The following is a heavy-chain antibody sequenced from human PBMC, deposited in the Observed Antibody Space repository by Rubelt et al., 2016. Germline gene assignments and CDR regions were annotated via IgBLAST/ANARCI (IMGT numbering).Heavy chain of an antibody. Sequence: GASVKVSCKAPGYTFTGYYMHWVRQAPGQGLEWMGWINPNSGGTNYAQKFQGRVTMTRDTSISTAYMELSRLRSDDTAVYYCARERAGIVVVPAAIRSWFDPWGQGTLVTVSS. D-gene: IGHD2-2*02. CDR3: ARERAGIVVVPAAIRSWFDP. CDR1: GYTFTGYY. J-gene: IGHJ5*02. V-gene: IGHV1-2*02. CDR2: INPNSGGT.